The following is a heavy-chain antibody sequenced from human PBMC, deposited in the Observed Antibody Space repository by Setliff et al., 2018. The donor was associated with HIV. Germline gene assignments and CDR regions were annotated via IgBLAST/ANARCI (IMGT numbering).Heavy chain of an antibody. V-gene: IGHV4-38-2*01. CDR1: GYSISSGYY. CDR3: SRHRANWGGPWDY. D-gene: IGHD3-16*01. J-gene: IGHJ4*02. CDR2: IYHSGTI. Sequence: PSETLSLTCDVSGYSISSGYYWGWIWQPPGKGLEWIGSIYHSGTIFYKPSLKSRLAISVDTSKNHFSLNLTSVTAADTAVYFCSRHRANWGGPWDYWGQGTLVTVSS.